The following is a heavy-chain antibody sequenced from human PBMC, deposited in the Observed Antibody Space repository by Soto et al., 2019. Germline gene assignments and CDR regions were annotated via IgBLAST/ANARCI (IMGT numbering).Heavy chain of an antibody. Sequence: SETLSLTCTVSGDSISSSTYFWGWVRQPPGKGLEWIGSIYYSGSTYYNPSLKSRVTISVDTSKNQFSLKLSSVTAADTAVYYCASSIVRSKFDYWGQGTLVTVSS. V-gene: IGHV4-39*07. J-gene: IGHJ4*02. D-gene: IGHD2-21*01. CDR3: ASSIVRSKFDY. CDR1: GDSISSSTYF. CDR2: IYYSGST.